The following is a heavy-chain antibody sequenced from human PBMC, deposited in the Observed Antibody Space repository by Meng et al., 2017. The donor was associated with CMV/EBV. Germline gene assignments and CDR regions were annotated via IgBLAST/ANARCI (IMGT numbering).Heavy chain of an antibody. Sequence: VQRQQWGAGLLEPSETLSLPCAVYGGSFSGYYWSWIRQPPGKGLEWIGEINHSGSTNYNPSLKSRVTISVDTSKNQFSLKLSSVTAADTAVYYCARGGNWFDPWGQGTLVTVSS. CDR3: ARGGNWFDP. CDR2: INHSGST. J-gene: IGHJ5*02. CDR1: GGSFSGYY. V-gene: IGHV4-34*01.